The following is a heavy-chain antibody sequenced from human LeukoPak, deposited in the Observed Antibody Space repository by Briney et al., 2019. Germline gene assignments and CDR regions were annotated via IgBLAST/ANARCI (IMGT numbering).Heavy chain of an antibody. J-gene: IGHJ4*02. D-gene: IGHD6-13*01. CDR1: GFTFGSYW. V-gene: IGHV3-74*01. Sequence: GGSLRLSCAASGFTFGSYWMHWVRQAPGKGLVWVSHINTDGSSPTYGDSAKGRFTVSRDNAKNTLFLQMNSLRVEDTAVYYCARGTAATAGIDYWGQGTLVTVSS. CDR2: INTDGSSP. CDR3: ARGTAATAGIDY.